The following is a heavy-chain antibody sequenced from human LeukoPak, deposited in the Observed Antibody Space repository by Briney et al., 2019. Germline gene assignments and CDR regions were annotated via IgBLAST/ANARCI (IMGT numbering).Heavy chain of an antibody. CDR1: GLTFSIYS. D-gene: IGHD1-1*01. Sequence: GGSLRLSCAASGLTFSIYSITWVRQSPGKGLQWVSSISSTSSYIFYADSVKGRFTISRDNAENSVYLQMNSLRAEDTGVYYCARDSGNNWDANYFDAWGQGTLVTVSS. CDR2: ISSTSSYI. V-gene: IGHV3-21*01. J-gene: IGHJ5*02. CDR3: ARDSGNNWDANYFDA.